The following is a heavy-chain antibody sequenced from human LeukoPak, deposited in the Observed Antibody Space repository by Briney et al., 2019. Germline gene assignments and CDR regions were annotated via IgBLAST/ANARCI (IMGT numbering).Heavy chain of an antibody. CDR1: GYTLTELS. CDR2: FDPEDGET. Sequence: GASVKVSCKVSGYTLTELSMHWVRQAPGKGLEWMGGFDPEDGETIYAQKFQGRVTMTEDTSTDTAYMELSSLRSEDTAVYYCATGLGVAAAGTGYFDYWGQGTLVTVSS. V-gene: IGHV1-24*01. J-gene: IGHJ4*02. CDR3: ATGLGVAAAGTGYFDY. D-gene: IGHD6-13*01.